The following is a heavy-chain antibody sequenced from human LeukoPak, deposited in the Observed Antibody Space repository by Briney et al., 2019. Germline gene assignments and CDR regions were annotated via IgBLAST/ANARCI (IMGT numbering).Heavy chain of an antibody. J-gene: IGHJ4*02. D-gene: IGHD6-6*01. Sequence: PGGSLRLSCAASGFTFSSYSMNWVRQAPGKGLEWVSSISSSNSYIYYADSVKGRFTISRDNAKNSLYLQMNSLRAEDTAVYYCARAKEYSSSLYYFDYWGQGTLVTVSS. CDR2: ISSSNSYI. V-gene: IGHV3-21*01. CDR1: GFTFSSYS. CDR3: ARAKEYSSSLYYFDY.